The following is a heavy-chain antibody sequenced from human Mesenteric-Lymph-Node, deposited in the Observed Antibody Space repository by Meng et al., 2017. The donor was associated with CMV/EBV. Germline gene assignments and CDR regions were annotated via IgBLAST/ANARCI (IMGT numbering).Heavy chain of an antibody. CDR3: ARENYYGSGSYLA. J-gene: IGHJ5*02. V-gene: IGHV4-4*02. CDR1: SASISGRHW. D-gene: IGHD3-10*01. CDR2: IFHTGIT. Sequence: VSSASISGRHWLALVRQPPGKGLEWIGEIFHTGITTYRPSLESRVTMSVDKSKTQLSLRLNSVTAADTAVYYCARENYYGSGSYLAWGQGTLVTVSS.